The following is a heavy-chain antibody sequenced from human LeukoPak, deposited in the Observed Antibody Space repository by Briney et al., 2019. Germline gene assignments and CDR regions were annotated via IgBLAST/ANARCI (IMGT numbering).Heavy chain of an antibody. J-gene: IGHJ4*02. V-gene: IGHV3-23*01. CDR3: AREPSTWVVSSSWFAFDY. CDR2: IGGSGGFIT. CDR1: GFTFSSHG. D-gene: IGHD6-13*01. Sequence: GGSLRLSCAASGFTFSSHGMNWVRQAPGKGLEWVSGIGGSGGFITYYADSVKGRFTVSRDNSKNTLYLQMNSLRADDTAIYYCAREPSTWVVSSSWFAFDYWGQGTLVTVSS.